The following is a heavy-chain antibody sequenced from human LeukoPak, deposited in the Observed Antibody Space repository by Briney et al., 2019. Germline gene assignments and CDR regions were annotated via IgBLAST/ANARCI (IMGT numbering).Heavy chain of an antibody. J-gene: IGHJ4*02. Sequence: SETLSLTCTVSGNSISSGYYWGWIRQPPGKGLEWIGSIYHSGSTNYNPSLKSRVTISVDTSKNQFSLKLSSVTAADTAVYYCARHPRYGSGSYYKGLDYWGQGTLVTVSS. CDR2: IYHSGST. V-gene: IGHV4-38-2*02. CDR3: ARHPRYGSGSYYKGLDY. D-gene: IGHD3-10*01. CDR1: GNSISSGYY.